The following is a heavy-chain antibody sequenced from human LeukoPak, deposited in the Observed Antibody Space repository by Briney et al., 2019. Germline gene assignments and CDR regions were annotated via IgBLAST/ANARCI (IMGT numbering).Heavy chain of an antibody. Sequence: PSETLSLTCTVSGGSITIGGYYWSWIRQHPGKGLEWIGYIYYNGNTYYNPSLKSRLTISGDTSENQFSLKLSSVTAADTAVYYCARDPCSSPSCYRSDDYWGQGTLVTVSS. CDR1: GGSITIGGYY. CDR3: ARDPCSSPSCYRSDDY. J-gene: IGHJ4*02. V-gene: IGHV4-31*03. D-gene: IGHD2-2*01. CDR2: IYYNGNT.